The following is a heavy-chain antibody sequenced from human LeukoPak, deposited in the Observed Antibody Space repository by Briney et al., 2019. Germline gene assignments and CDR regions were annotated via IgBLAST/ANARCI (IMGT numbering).Heavy chain of an antibody. J-gene: IGHJ1*01. CDR1: GYSFSSYW. D-gene: IGHD2-8*02. Sequence: GEALRISCKGSGYSFSSYWISWVRQMPGKGLEWMGRIDPSDSYTNYSPSFQGHVTISADKYIRTSYLQGSSLKASDTAMYYCARHMLVGPPVHFQHWGQGSLVTVSS. CDR2: IDPSDSYT. V-gene: IGHV5-10-1*01. CDR3: ARHMLVGPPVHFQH.